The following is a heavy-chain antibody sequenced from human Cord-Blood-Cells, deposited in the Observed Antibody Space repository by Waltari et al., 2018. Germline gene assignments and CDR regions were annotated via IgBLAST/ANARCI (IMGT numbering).Heavy chain of an antibody. V-gene: IGHV3-21*01. CDR2: ISSSSSYI. J-gene: IGHJ4*02. CDR1: GFTFSSYS. CDR3: ARGFPSGGDY. Sequence: EVQLVESGGGLVKPGGSLRLSCAASGFTFSSYSMNWVRQAQGKGLEWVSSISSSSSYIYYADSVKGRFTISRDNAKNSLYLQMNSLRAEDTAVYYCARGFPSGGDYWGQGTLVTVSS. D-gene: IGHD3-10*01.